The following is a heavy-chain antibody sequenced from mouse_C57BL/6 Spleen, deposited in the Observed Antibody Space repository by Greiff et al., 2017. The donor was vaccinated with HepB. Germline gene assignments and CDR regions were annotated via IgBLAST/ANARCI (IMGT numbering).Heavy chain of an antibody. J-gene: IGHJ1*03. D-gene: IGHD1-1*01. Sequence: EVMLVESGGGLVKPGGSLKLSCAASGFTFSDYGMHWVRQAPEKGLEWVAYISSGSSTIYYADTVKGRFTISRDNAKNTLFLQMTSLRSEDTAMYYCARRVYYGSSFYWYFDVWGTGTTVTVSS. CDR2: ISSGSSTI. CDR1: GFTFSDYG. V-gene: IGHV5-17*01. CDR3: ARRVYYGSSFYWYFDV.